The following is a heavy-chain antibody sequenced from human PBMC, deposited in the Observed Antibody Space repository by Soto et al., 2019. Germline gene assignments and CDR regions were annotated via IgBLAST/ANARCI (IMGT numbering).Heavy chain of an antibody. CDR3: ARASFAGRYYYSGMDV. J-gene: IGHJ6*02. CDR2: IYPGDSDT. D-gene: IGHD2-21*01. CDR1: GYKFTNNW. V-gene: IGHV5-51*01. Sequence: GESLKISCKGSGYKFTNNWIGWVRQMPGKGLEWMGIIYPGDSDTRYSPSFQGQVTISADRSISTAYLQWSSLTASDAAVYYCARASFAGRYYYSGMDVWGQGTTLTVSS.